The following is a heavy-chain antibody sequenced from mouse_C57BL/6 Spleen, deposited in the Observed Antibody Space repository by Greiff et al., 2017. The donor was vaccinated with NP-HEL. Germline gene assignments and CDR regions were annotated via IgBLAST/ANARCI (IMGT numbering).Heavy chain of an antibody. V-gene: IGHV5-4*01. CDR1: GFTFSSYA. J-gene: IGHJ1*03. CDR3: ARDYGYDEYFDV. CDR2: ISDGGSYT. Sequence: EVQRVESGGGLVKPGGSLKLSCAASGFTFSSYAMSWVRQTPEKRLEWVATISDGGSYTYYPDNVKGRFTISRDNAKNNLYLQMSHLKSEDTAMYYCARDYGYDEYFDVWGTGTTVTVSS. D-gene: IGHD2-2*01.